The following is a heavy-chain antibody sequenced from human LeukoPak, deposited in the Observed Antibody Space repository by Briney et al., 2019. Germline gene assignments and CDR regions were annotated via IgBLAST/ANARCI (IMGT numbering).Heavy chain of an antibody. Sequence: GGSLRLSCAVSGFSFSRYGIHWVRQAPGKGLEWVGVITYDGSNTYYAGSVKGRFTISRDNSKNTLSLQLNSLRPDDSAIYYCAKDNGSCWSLLDYWGQGTLVTVSS. J-gene: IGHJ4*02. CDR1: GFSFSRYG. V-gene: IGHV3-30*18. CDR2: ITYDGSNT. D-gene: IGHD6-19*01. CDR3: AKDNGSCWSLLDY.